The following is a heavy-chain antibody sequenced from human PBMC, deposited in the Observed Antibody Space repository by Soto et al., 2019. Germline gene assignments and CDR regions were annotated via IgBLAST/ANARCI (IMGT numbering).Heavy chain of an antibody. CDR3: ATQGVVVVPAAGRGWFDP. CDR2: IDPCDSYT. CDR1: GYSFTSYW. V-gene: IGHV5-10-1*01. J-gene: IGHJ5*02. Sequence: GESLKIFCKGSGYSFTSYWISWVRQMPGKGPEWMGSIDPCDSYTNYSPSFQGHVTISADKSISTAYLQWSSLKASDTAMYYCATQGVVVVPAAGRGWFDPWGQGTLVTVSS. D-gene: IGHD2-2*01.